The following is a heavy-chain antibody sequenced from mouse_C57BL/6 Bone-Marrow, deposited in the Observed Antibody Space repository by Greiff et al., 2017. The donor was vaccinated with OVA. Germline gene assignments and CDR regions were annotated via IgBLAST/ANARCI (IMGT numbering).Heavy chain of an antibody. CDR2: IAPSDSYI. D-gene: IGHD1-1*01. Sequence: QVQLQQPGAELVRPGASVKLSCKASGYTFTNYWMHWVKQRPGQGLEWIGVIAPSDSYINYNQKFKGRATLTVDTYSSTAYMHLSSLTSEDSAVYYCSHYCSRLYLHYWGQGTALTVSA. V-gene: IGHV1-59*01. CDR1: GYTFTNYW. J-gene: IGHJ2*01. CDR3: SHYCSRLYLHY.